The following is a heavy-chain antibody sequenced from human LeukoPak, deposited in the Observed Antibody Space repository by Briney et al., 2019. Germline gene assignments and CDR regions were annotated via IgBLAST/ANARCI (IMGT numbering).Heavy chain of an antibody. D-gene: IGHD5-18*01. CDR2: IYYSRST. Sequence: PSETLSLTCTVSGGSISSYYWSWIRQPPGKGLEWIGYIYYSRSTNYNPSLKSRVTISVDTSKNQFPLKLSSVTAADTAVYYCASGYSRDYFDYWGQGTLVTVSS. V-gene: IGHV4-59*08. J-gene: IGHJ4*02. CDR3: ASGYSRDYFDY. CDR1: GGSISSYY.